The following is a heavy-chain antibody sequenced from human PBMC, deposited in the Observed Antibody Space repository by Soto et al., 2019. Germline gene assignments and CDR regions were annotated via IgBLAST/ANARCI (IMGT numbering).Heavy chain of an antibody. CDR1: GYTFTGYY. V-gene: IGHV1-2*02. CDR2: INPNSGGK. Sequence: GASVNVSCKACGYTFTGYYMHWVRQPPGQGLEGMGWINPNSGGKNYAQKLQGRVTMPRDTPISKAYVELNSVRYDETGVYYCARVFHPLDGMDVWGQGTTVTVSS. J-gene: IGHJ6*02. D-gene: IGHD3-3*01. CDR3: ARVFHPLDGMDV.